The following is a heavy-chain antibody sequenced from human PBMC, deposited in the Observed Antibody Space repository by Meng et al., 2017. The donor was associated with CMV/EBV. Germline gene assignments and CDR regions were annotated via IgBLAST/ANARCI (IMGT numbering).Heavy chain of an antibody. J-gene: IGHJ2*01. Sequence: VALVLYGARVKNPGASVKCSCTASGYTFTSYGISWVRQALGQGLEWMGWISAYNGNTNYAQKLQGRVTMTTDTSTSTAYMELRSLRSDDTAVYYCARDPLFGGGGRFDLWGRGTLVTVSS. D-gene: IGHD3-10*01. CDR3: ARDPLFGGGGRFDL. CDR2: ISAYNGNT. V-gene: IGHV1-18*01. CDR1: GYTFTSYG.